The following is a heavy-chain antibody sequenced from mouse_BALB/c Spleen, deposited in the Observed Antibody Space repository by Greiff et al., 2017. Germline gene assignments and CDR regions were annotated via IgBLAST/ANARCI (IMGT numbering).Heavy chain of an antibody. D-gene: IGHD2-1*01. CDR3: AREYYGNYYAMDY. Sequence: EVMLVESGGGLVKPGGSLKLSCAASGFTFSDYYMYWVRQTPEKRLEWVATISDGGSYTYYPDSVKGRFTISRDNAKNNLYLQMSSLKSEDTAMYYCAREYYGNYYAMDYWGQGTSVTVSS. V-gene: IGHV5-4*02. CDR2: ISDGGSYT. J-gene: IGHJ4*01. CDR1: GFTFSDYY.